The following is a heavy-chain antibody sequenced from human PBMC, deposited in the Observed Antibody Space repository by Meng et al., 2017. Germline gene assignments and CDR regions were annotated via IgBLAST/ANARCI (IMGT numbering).Heavy chain of an antibody. CDR2: ILPIFGTA. CDR3: ARESWFDH. V-gene: IGHV1-69*01. CDR1: GGTISSYA. J-gene: IGHJ5*02. Sequence: QGALVQAGAEGEKPGSSVEVACKASGGTISSYAISWGRQAPGQGLEWMGGILPIFGTANYAQKFQGRVTITADESTSTAYMELSSLRSEDTAVYYCARESWFDHWGQGTLVTVSS.